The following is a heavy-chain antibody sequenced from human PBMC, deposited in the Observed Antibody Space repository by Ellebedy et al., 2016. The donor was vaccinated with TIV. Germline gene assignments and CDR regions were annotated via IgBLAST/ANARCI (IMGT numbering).Heavy chain of an antibody. CDR1: GYTFTGYY. J-gene: IGHJ4*02. V-gene: IGHV1-2*04. Sequence: ASVKVSCKASGYTFTGYYMHWVRQAPGQGLEWMGWINPNSGGTNYAQKFQGWVTMTRDTSISTAYMEMSRLRSDDTAVYYGARESVDGSGSWGFDYWGQGTLVTVSS. CDR2: INPNSGGT. D-gene: IGHD3-10*01. CDR3: ARESVDGSGSWGFDY.